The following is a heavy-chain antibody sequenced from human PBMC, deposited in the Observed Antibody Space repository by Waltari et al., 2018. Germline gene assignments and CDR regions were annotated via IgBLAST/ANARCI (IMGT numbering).Heavy chain of an antibody. CDR2: INHSGST. CDR3: ARGARSFGITLGHFDL. J-gene: IGHJ2*01. V-gene: IGHV4-34*01. CDR1: GGSFSGYY. Sequence: QVQLQQWGAGLLKPSETLSLTCAVYGGSFSGYYWSWIRQPPGKGLEWIGEINHSGSTNYNPSLKSRVTISVDTSKNQFSLKLSSVTAADTAVYYCARGARSFGITLGHFDLWGRGTLVIVSS. D-gene: IGHD3-3*01.